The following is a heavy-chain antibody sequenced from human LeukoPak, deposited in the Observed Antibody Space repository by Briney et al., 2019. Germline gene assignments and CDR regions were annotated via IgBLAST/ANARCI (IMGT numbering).Heavy chain of an antibody. CDR2: ISGSGGST. CDR1: GFTFSSYA. J-gene: IGHJ4*02. CDR3: AKLGYSYDLDY. D-gene: IGHD5-18*01. V-gene: IGHV3-23*01. Sequence: GGSLRLSCAASGFTFSSYAMSWVRQAPGKGLEWVSAISGSGGSTYYADSVKGRFTISRDNSKNTLYLRINSLRAEDTAVYYCAKLGYSYDLDYWGQGTLVTVSS.